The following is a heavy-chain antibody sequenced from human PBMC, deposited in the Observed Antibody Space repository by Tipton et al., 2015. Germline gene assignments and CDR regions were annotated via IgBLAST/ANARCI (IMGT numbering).Heavy chain of an antibody. D-gene: IGHD1-26*01. CDR3: AREPAGSYYGFDY. V-gene: IGHV3-66*01. Sequence: SLRLSCAASGFTFSDYYISWIRQAPGKGLEWVSAIYSGGRGGTTYYAGSVKGRFTISRDNSKNTLYLQMDSLRADDTAVYYCAREPAGSYYGFDYWGQGTLVTVSS. CDR1: GFTFSDYY. J-gene: IGHJ4*02. CDR2: IYSGGRGGTT.